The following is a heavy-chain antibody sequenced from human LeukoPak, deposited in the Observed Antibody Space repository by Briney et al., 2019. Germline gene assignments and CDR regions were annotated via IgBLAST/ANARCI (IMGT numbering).Heavy chain of an antibody. CDR1: GGSISSYY. J-gene: IGHJ4*02. D-gene: IGHD3-10*01. V-gene: IGHV4-59*08. CDR3: ARGFDYYGTYYFDY. CDR2: IYYSGST. Sequence: PSETLSLTCTVSGGSISSYYWSWIRQPPGKGLEWIGYIYYSGSTNYNPSLKSRVTISVDTSKNQFSLKLSSVTAADTAVYYCARGFDYYGTYYFDYWGQGTLVTVSS.